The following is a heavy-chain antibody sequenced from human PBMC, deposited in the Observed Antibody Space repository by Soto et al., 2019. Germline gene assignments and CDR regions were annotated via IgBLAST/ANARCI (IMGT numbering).Heavy chain of an antibody. CDR2: ISYDGSNK. CDR3: AKLIVTMVRGHGPGSELGGPGSPGHRLLSDRDY. J-gene: IGHJ4*02. CDR1: GFTFSSYG. Sequence: QVQLVESGGGVVQPGRSLRLSCAASGFTFSSYGMHWVRQAPGKGLERVAVISYDGSNKYYADSVKGRLTISRDNGENTRYLQMNRQRAQDAAVDYCAKLIVTMVRGHGPGSELGGPGSPGHRLLSDRDYWGQGTPVTVSS. V-gene: IGHV3-30*18. D-gene: IGHD3-10*01.